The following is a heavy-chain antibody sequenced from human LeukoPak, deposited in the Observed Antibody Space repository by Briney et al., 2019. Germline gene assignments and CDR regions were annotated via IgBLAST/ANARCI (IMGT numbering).Heavy chain of an antibody. CDR3: AKDGGMITFGGVIVPDY. CDR2: IYSGGST. CDR1: GFTVSSNY. D-gene: IGHD3-16*02. J-gene: IGHJ4*02. V-gene: IGHV3-66*01. Sequence: GGSLRLSCAASGFTVSSNYMSWVRQAPGKGLEWVSVIYSGGSTYYADSVKGRFTISRDNSKNTLYLQMNSLRAEDTAVYYCAKDGGMITFGGVIVPDYWGQGTLVTVSS.